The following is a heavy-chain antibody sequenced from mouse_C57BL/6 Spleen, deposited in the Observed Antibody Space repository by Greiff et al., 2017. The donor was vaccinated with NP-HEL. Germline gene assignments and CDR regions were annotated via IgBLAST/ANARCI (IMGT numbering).Heavy chain of an antibody. D-gene: IGHD1-1*01. CDR1: GYTFTSYW. V-gene: IGHV1-72*01. CDR3: ARLGGSSYYYAMDY. CDR2: IDPNSGGT. Sequence: VKQSCKASGYTFTSYWMHWGKQRPGRGLEWIGRIDPNSGGTKYNEKFKSKATLTVDKPSSTAYMQLSSLTSEDSAVYYCARLGGSSYYYAMDYWGQGTSVTVSS. J-gene: IGHJ4*01.